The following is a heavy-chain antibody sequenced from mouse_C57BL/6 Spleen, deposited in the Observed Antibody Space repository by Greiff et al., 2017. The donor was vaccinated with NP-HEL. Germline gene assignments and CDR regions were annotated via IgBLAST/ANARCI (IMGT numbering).Heavy chain of an antibody. CDR3: ARGGGSPAWFAY. CDR1: GFTFSDYY. CDR2: INYDGSST. J-gene: IGHJ3*01. V-gene: IGHV5-16*01. Sequence: EVKVVESEGGLVQPGSSMKLSCTASGFTFSDYYMAWVRQVPEKGLEWVANINYDGSSTYYLDSLKSRFIISRDNAKNILYLQMSSLKSEDTATYYCARGGGSPAWFAYWGQGTLVTVSA.